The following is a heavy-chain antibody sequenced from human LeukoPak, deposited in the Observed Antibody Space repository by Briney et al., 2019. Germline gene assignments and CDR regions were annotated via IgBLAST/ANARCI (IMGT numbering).Heavy chain of an antibody. CDR2: MNPNSGNT. Sequence: GASVKVSCKASGYTFTSYDINWVRQATGQGLEWMGWMNPNSGNTGYAQKFQGRVTMTRNTSISTAYMELSSLRSEDTAVYYCAISSGWYGEDFFDYWGQGTLVTVSS. CDR3: AISSGWYGEDFFDY. V-gene: IGHV1-8*01. CDR1: GYTFTSYD. J-gene: IGHJ4*02. D-gene: IGHD6-19*01.